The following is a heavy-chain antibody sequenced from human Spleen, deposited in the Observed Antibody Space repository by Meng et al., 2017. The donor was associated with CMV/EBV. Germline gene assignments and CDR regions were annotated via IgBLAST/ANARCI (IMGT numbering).Heavy chain of an antibody. CDR2: IRSKANTYAT. Sequence: GGSLRLSCAASGFSFSGSAMHWVRQASGKGLEWVGHIRSKANTYATAYAASVEGRFSISRDDSKNTTYLQMNSLKTEDTAVYYCAREIKEQMAAFDLWGQGTLVTVSS. V-gene: IGHV3-73*01. D-gene: IGHD5-24*01. CDR1: GFSFSGSA. J-gene: IGHJ4*02. CDR3: AREIKEQMAAFDL.